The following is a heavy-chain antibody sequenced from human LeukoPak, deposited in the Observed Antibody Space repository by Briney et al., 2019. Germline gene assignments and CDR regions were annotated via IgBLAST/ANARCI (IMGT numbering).Heavy chain of an antibody. CDR3: ARDSAAAGPHYYYGMDV. CDR2: IYYSGST. D-gene: IGHD6-13*01. Sequence: SETLSLTCTVSGGSISSYYWSWIRQPPGKDLEWIGYIYYSGSTNYDPSLKSRVTISVDTSKNQFSLKLSSVTAADTAVYYCARDSAAAGPHYYYGMDVWGQGTTVTVSS. J-gene: IGHJ6*02. V-gene: IGHV4-59*01. CDR1: GGSISSYY.